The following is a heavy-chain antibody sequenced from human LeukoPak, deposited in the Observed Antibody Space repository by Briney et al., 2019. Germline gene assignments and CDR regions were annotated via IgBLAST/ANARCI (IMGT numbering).Heavy chain of an antibody. CDR2: VWYDGSKT. CDR1: GFSLSAYG. D-gene: IGHD2-15*01. J-gene: IGHJ4*02. V-gene: IGHV3-30*02. CDR3: ARDLLGLPHKYFDS. Sequence: GGSLRLSCAASGFSLSAYGMHWVRQAPGKGLEWVAYVWYDGSKTSYANSVKGRFTISRDTSTSTLYLQMNSLSPEDTAVYYCARDLLGLPHKYFDSWGQGTLVTVSS.